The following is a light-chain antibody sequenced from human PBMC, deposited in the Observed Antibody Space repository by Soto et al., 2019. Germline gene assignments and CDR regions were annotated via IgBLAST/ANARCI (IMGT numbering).Light chain of an antibody. CDR2: DAS. Sequence: DIQLTQSPSFLSASVGDRVTITCRASQDISSFLAWYQQKSGKAPNLLIYDASTLQSGVPSRFSGSGSGTDFTLTISSLQPEDFATYYCQQSYSTPPEITFGQGTRLEIK. CDR3: QQSYSTPPEIT. V-gene: IGKV1-39*01. CDR1: QDISSF. J-gene: IGKJ5*01.